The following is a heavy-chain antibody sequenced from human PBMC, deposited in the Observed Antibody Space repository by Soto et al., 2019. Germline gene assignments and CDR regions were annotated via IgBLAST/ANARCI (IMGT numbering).Heavy chain of an antibody. CDR2: ISAYNGNT. J-gene: IGHJ3*02. CDR1: GYTFTSYC. V-gene: IGHV1-18*01. D-gene: IGHD3-22*01. CDR3: ARDESSYYDSSGPSDAFDI. Sequence: ASVKVSCKASGYTFTSYCISWVRQAPGQGLEWMGWISAYNGNTNYAQKLQGRVTMTTDTSTSTAYMELRSLRSDDTAVYYCARDESSYYDSSGPSDAFDIWGQGTMVTVSS.